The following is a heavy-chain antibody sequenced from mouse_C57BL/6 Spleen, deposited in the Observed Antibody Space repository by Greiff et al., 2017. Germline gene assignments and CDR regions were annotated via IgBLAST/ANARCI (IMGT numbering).Heavy chain of an antibody. J-gene: IGHJ3*01. CDR1: GYAFSSSW. V-gene: IGHV1-82*01. CDR2: IYPGDGDT. Sequence: QVQLQQSGPELVKPGASVKISCKASGYAFSSSWMNWVKQRPGKGLEWIGRIYPGDGDTNYNGKFKGKATLTADKSSSTAYMQLSSLTSDDSAVYFCARDEDDYDGGTFAYWGQGTLVTVSA. D-gene: IGHD2-4*01. CDR3: ARDEDDYDGGTFAY.